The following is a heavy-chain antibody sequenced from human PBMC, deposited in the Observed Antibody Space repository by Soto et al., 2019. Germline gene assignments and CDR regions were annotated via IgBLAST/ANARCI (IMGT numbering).Heavy chain of an antibody. CDR2: IYHSGST. D-gene: IGHD5-12*01. V-gene: IGHV4-38-2*01. CDR1: GYSISSGYY. CDR3: ARAGGYGSCDY. J-gene: IGHJ4*02. Sequence: SETLSLTCAVSGYSISSGYYWGWIRQPPGKGLEWIGSIYHSGSTYYNPSLKSRVTISVDTSKNQFSLKLSSVTAADTAVYYCARAGGYGSCDYWGQGTLVTVSS.